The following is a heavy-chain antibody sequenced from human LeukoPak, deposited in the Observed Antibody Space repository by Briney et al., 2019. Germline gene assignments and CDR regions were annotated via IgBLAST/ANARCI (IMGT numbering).Heavy chain of an antibody. Sequence: PGGSLRLSCAASGFTFSSYAMSWVRQAPGRGLEWVSAISGSGGSTYYADSVKGRFTISRDNSKNTLYLQMNSLRAEDTAVYYCAKDREGTTTVTTYFDYWGQGTLVTVSS. J-gene: IGHJ4*02. CDR2: ISGSGGST. D-gene: IGHD4-17*01. CDR3: AKDREGTTTVTTYFDY. V-gene: IGHV3-23*01. CDR1: GFTFSSYA.